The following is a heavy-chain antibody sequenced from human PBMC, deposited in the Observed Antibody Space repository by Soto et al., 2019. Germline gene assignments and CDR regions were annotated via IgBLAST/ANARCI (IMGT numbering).Heavy chain of an antibody. CDR1: GGSISSGDYY. CDR2: IYYSGST. J-gene: IGHJ4*02. Sequence: SETLSLTCTVSGGSISSGDYYWSWIRQPPGKGLEWIGYIYYSGSTNYNPSLKSRVTISVDTSKNQFSLKLSSVTAADTAVYYCARVWGYYFDYWGQGTLVTVSS. D-gene: IGHD3-10*01. CDR3: ARVWGYYFDY. V-gene: IGHV4-61*08.